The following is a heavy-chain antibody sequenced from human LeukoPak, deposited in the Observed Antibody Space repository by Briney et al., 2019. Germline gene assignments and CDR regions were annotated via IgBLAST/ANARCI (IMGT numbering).Heavy chain of an antibody. Sequence: GGSLRLSCAASGSTFSSYWMSWVRQAPGKGLEWVANIKQDGSEKYYVDSVKGRFTISRDNAKNSLYLQMNSLRAEDTAVYYCARDRDNSGSYAYYFDYWGQGTRVTVSS. CDR1: GSTFSSYW. J-gene: IGHJ4*02. D-gene: IGHD3-22*01. V-gene: IGHV3-7*01. CDR2: IKQDGSEK. CDR3: ARDRDNSGSYAYYFDY.